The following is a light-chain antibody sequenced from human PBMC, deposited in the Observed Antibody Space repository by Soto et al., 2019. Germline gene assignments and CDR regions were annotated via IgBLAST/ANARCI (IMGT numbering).Light chain of an antibody. CDR3: QSYDISLRGFV. CDR1: SSDVGGYNY. CDR2: DVD. J-gene: IGLJ1*01. Sequence: QSALTQPRSVSGSPGQSVTISCTGISSDVGGYNYVSWYQQHPGKAPKLIIYDVDKRPSGVPDRFSGSKSGNTASLTISGLQAEDEADYYCQSYDISLRGFVFGTGTKLTVL. V-gene: IGLV2-11*01.